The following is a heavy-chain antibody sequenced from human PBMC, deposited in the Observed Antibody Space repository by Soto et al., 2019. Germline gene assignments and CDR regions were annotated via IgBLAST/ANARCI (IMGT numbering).Heavy chain of an antibody. Sequence: AGSLRLSCAASGFTFSSYAMHWVRQAPGKGLEWVAVISYDGSDKYYADSVKGRFTISRDNSKNTLNLQMNSLRADDTAVYYCARSPSSGWYYFDYWGQGT. CDR3: ARSPSSGWYYFDY. CDR1: GFTFSSYA. J-gene: IGHJ4*02. CDR2: ISYDGSDK. V-gene: IGHV3-30*03. D-gene: IGHD6-19*01.